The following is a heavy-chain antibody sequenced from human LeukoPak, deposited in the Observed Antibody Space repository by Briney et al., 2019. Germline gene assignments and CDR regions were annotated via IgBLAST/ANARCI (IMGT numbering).Heavy chain of an antibody. CDR2: ISWNSGSI. Sequence: GGSLRLSCAASGFTFDDYAMHWVRQAPGKGLEWVSGISWNSGSIGYADSVKGRFTISRDNSKNTLYLQMNSLRAEDTAVYYCAKAGVSFPPRTFDYWGQGTLVTVSS. CDR1: GFTFDDYA. D-gene: IGHD1-7*01. J-gene: IGHJ4*02. V-gene: IGHV3-9*01. CDR3: AKAGVSFPPRTFDY.